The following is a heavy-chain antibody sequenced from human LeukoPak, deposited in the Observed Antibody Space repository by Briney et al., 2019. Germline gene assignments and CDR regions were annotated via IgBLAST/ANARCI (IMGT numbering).Heavy chain of an antibody. CDR3: AKGSREWELLDAFDI. CDR1: GFTFSSYG. J-gene: IGHJ3*02. D-gene: IGHD1-26*01. Sequence: PGGSLRLSCAASGFTFSSYGMTWVRQAPGKGLDWVSGISGSGARTDYADSMKSRFTISRDNAKNTLYLQMNSLRAEDTAVYYCAKGSREWELLDAFDIWGQGTMVTVSS. CDR2: ISGSGART. V-gene: IGHV3-23*01.